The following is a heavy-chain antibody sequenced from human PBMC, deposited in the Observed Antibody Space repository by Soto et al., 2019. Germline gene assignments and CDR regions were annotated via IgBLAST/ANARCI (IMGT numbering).Heavy chain of an antibody. J-gene: IGHJ6*02. Sequence: SETLSLTCTVSGGSISSYYWSWIRQPPGKGLEWIGYINYSGSTNYNPSLKSRVTISVDTSKNQFSLKLSSVTAADTAVYYCARGVAGNRFYGMDVWGQGTTVTVSS. CDR3: ARGVAGNRFYGMDV. V-gene: IGHV4-59*12. CDR1: GGSISSYY. CDR2: INYSGST. D-gene: IGHD6-19*01.